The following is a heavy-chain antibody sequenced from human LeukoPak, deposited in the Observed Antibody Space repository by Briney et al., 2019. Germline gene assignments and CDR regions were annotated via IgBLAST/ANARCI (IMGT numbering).Heavy chain of an antibody. CDR3: ARASDSSGYYFDY. Sequence: SETLSLTCTVSGGSISSGGYYWSWIRQPPGKGLEWIGYIYLSGSTYYNPSLRSRVTISVDRSKNQFSLKLSSVTAADTAVFYCARASDSSGYYFDYWGQGTLVTVSS. J-gene: IGHJ4*02. D-gene: IGHD3-22*01. CDR1: GGSISSGGYY. V-gene: IGHV4-30-2*01. CDR2: IYLSGST.